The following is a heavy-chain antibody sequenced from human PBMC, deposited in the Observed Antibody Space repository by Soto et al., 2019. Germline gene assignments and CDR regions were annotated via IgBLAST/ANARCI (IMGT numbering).Heavy chain of an antibody. V-gene: IGHV4-34*01. CDR3: ARGFVVVPAAKYYYYGMDV. CDR1: GGSFSGYY. D-gene: IGHD2-2*01. Sequence: LSLTCAVYGGSFSGYYWSWIRQPPGKGLEWIGEINHSGSTNYNPSLKSRVTISVDTSKNQFSLKLSSVTAADTAVYYCARGFVVVPAAKYYYYGMDVWGQGTTVTVSS. CDR2: INHSGST. J-gene: IGHJ6*02.